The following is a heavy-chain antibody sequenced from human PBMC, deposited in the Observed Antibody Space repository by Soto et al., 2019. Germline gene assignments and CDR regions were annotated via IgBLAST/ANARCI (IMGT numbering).Heavy chain of an antibody. CDR1: GFSLSTSGVG. Sequence: QITLKESGPTLVKPTQTLTLTCTFSGFSLSTSGVGVGWIRQPPGKALEWLALIYWDDDKRYSPSLNSRLTYTKDPSKNQSVLTMTNMAPVDTATFYCAHSRPPRLLDYWGQGTLVTVSS. V-gene: IGHV2-5*02. CDR3: AHSRPPRLLDY. J-gene: IGHJ4*02. CDR2: IYWDDDK.